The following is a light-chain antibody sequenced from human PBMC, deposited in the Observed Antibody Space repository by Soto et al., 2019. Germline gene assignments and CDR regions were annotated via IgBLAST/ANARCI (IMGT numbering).Light chain of an antibody. Sequence: EIVLTQSPGTLSLSPGERATLSCRASQSVSSIYLAWYQQKPGQAPRLLIYGASSRATGIPDRFSGSGSGTDFTLTISRLEPEDSAVYVCQQYGSSPGTFGQGTKLEIK. CDR3: QQYGSSPGT. V-gene: IGKV3-20*01. J-gene: IGKJ2*01. CDR2: GAS. CDR1: QSVSSIY.